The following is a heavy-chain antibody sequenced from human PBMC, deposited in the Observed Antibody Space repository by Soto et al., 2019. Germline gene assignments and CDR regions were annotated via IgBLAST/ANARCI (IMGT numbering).Heavy chain of an antibody. CDR2: MKPNSGNT. V-gene: IGHV1-8*01. Sequence: QVQLVQSGAEVKKPGASVKVSCKASGYTFTSYDINWVRQATGQGLEWMGWMKPNSGNTGYAQKFQARVTMTRNTSISTPYMELSSLRSEDTAVYYCARGLVLLWFGESSDAFYIWGQGTMVTVSS. CDR3: ARGLVLLWFGESSDAFYI. D-gene: IGHD3-10*01. J-gene: IGHJ3*02. CDR1: GYTFTSYD.